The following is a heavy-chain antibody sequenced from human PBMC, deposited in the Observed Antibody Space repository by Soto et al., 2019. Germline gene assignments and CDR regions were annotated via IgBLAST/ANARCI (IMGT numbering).Heavy chain of an antibody. CDR1: GFTFSSYA. CDR3: ARDPRDGYTFDY. V-gene: IGHV3-30-3*01. D-gene: IGHD5-12*01. CDR2: ISYDGSNK. J-gene: IGHJ4*02. Sequence: GGSLRLSCAASGFTFSSYAMHWVRQAPGKGLEWVAVISYDGSNKYYADSVKGRFTISRDNSKNTLYLQMNSLRAEDTAVYYCARDPRDGYTFDYWGQATLVTVSS.